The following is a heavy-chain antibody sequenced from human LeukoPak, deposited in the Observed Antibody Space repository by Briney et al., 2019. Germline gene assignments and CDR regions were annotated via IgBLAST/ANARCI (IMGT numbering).Heavy chain of an antibody. CDR3: ARIHRYCSGGACYVLDN. J-gene: IGHJ4*02. CDR1: GGSVSGYY. CDR2: VYYSGST. Sequence: SETLSLTCVVSGGSVSGYYWGWIRQPPGRGLEWVGYVYYSGSTNYNPSFKSRITISVDTSRNQFSLQLSSVTAADTAVYYCARIHRYCSGGACYVLDNWGQGTLVAVSS. V-gene: IGHV4-59*02. D-gene: IGHD2-15*01.